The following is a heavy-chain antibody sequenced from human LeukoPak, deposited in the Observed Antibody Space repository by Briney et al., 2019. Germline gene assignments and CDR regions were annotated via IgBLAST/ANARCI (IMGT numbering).Heavy chain of an antibody. J-gene: IGHJ2*01. D-gene: IGHD3-9*01. CDR2: IKQDGSDK. V-gene: IGHV3-7*01. CDR3: ARLQFYEAAGYFRHFDL. CDR1: GFTFSSYG. Sequence: PGRSLRLSCAASGFTFSSYGMHWVRQAPGKGLEWVANIKQDGSDKFYVDSVKGRFTISRDNAQNSLYLQMNSLRAEDTAVYYCARLQFYEAAGYFRHFDLWGRGTLVTVSS.